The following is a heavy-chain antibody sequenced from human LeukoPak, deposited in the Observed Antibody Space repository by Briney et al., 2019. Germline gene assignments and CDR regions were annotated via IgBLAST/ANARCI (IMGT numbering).Heavy chain of an antibody. CDR2: IDPTESYT. CDR1: GYSFTSYW. CDR3: ARNEDLGSPNLDY. D-gene: IGHD3-16*01. V-gene: IGHV5-10-1*01. J-gene: IGHJ4*02. Sequence: GESLKISCKGSGYSFTSYWISWVRQMPGKGLEWMGRIDPTESYTNYSPSFQGHVTISADKSISTAYLQWSSLKASDTAMYYCARNEDLGSPNLDYWGQGTLVTVSS.